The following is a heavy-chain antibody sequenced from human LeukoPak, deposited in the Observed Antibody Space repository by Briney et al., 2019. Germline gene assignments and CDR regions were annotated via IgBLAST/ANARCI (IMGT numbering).Heavy chain of an antibody. Sequence: PGGSLRLSCAASGFTFSSYGMHWVRQAPGKGLEWVAVIWYGGSNKYYADSVKGRFTISRDNSKNTLYLQMNSLRVEDTAVYYCLASGGYWGQGTPVTVPS. J-gene: IGHJ4*02. V-gene: IGHV3-33*08. CDR2: IWYGGSNK. CDR3: LASGGY. D-gene: IGHD6-25*01. CDR1: GFTFSSYG.